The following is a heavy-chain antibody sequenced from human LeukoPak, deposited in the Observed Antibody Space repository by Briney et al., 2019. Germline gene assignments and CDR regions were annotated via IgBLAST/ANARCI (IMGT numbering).Heavy chain of an antibody. Sequence: PGGSLRLSCAASGFTVSRNYMSWVRQAPGKGLEWVSVIYGGGSKYYADSIKGRYTISRDNSKNALYLQINSLRAEGTAVYYCASGIAAAPHSFRDYWGQGTLVTVSS. CDR1: GFTVSRNY. D-gene: IGHD6-13*01. V-gene: IGHV3-53*01. CDR2: IYGGGSK. J-gene: IGHJ4*02. CDR3: ASGIAAAPHSFRDY.